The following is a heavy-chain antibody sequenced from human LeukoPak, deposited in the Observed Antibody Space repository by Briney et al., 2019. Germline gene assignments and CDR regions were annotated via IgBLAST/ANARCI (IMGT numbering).Heavy chain of an antibody. CDR1: GGTFISHA. D-gene: IGHD6-13*01. J-gene: IGHJ4*02. V-gene: IGHV1-69*06. CDR2: IIPIFGTA. CDR3: AVIAAAGPFDY. Sequence: SVTVSCKASGGTFISHAISWVRQAPGQGLEWMGRIIPIFGTANYAQKFQGRVTITADKSTSTAYMELSSLRSEDTAVYYCAVIAAAGPFDYWGQGTLVTVSS.